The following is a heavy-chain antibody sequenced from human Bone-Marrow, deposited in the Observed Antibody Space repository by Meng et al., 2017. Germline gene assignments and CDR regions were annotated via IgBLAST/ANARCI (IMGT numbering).Heavy chain of an antibody. J-gene: IGHJ6*02. V-gene: IGHV3-33*01. CDR2: IYFDGSNE. D-gene: IGHD1-14*01. Sequence: GGPLRLSCAASGFSFSNYGMHWVRQAPGKGLEWVAVIYFDGSNEYYADSVKGRFTISRDISKNTLYLQMNSLSTEDTALYYCARDASLTNNYYFYYGMDVWGQGTTVTVSS. CDR3: ARDASLTNNYYFYYGMDV. CDR1: GFSFSNYG.